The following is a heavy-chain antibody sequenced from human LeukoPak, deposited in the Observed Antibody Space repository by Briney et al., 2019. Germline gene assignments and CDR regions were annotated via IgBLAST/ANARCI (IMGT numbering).Heavy chain of an antibody. CDR2: ISSSSSYI. V-gene: IGHV3-21*01. D-gene: IGHD5-12*01. CDR1: GFTFSSYS. CDR3: AVNVDIVATITVDY. Sequence: GGSLRLSCAASGFTFSSYSMNWVRQAPGKGLEWVSSISSSSSYIYYADSVKGRFTISRENAKNSLYLQMNSLRAEDTAVYYCAVNVDIVATITVDYWGQGTLVTVSS. J-gene: IGHJ4*02.